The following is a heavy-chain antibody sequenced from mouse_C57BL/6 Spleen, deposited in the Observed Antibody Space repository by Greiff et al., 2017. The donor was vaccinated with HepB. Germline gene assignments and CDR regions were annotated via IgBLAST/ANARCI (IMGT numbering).Heavy chain of an antibody. CDR1: GYTFTDYY. D-gene: IGHD1-1*01. Sequence: EVQLQQSGPELVKPGASVKISCKASGYTFTDYYMNWVKQSHGKSLEWIGDINPNNGGTSYNQKFKGKATLTVDKSSSTAYMELRSLTSEDSAVYYCARSPYSDYGSSSWFAYWGQGTLVTVSA. CDR3: ARSPYSDYGSSSWFAY. CDR2: INPNNGGT. J-gene: IGHJ3*01. V-gene: IGHV1-26*01.